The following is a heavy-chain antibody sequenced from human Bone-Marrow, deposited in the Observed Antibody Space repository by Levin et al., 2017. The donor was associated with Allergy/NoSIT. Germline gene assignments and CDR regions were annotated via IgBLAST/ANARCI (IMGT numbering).Heavy chain of an antibody. CDR1: GYTFTSYD. Sequence: ASVKVSCKASGYTFTSYDINWVRQATGQGLEWMGWMNPNSGNTGYAQKFQGRVTMTRNTSISTAYMELSSLRSEDTAVYYCATLAAAGKEPIDYWGQGTLVTVSS. CDR2: MNPNSGNT. D-gene: IGHD6-13*01. CDR3: ATLAAAGKEPIDY. V-gene: IGHV1-8*01. J-gene: IGHJ4*02.